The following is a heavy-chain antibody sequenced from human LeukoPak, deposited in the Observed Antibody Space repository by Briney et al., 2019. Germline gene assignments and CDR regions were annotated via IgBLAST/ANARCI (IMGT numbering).Heavy chain of an antibody. V-gene: IGHV3-23*01. Sequence: RGSLRLSCVASGFIFSNYAMNWVRQAPGKGLEWVSVISGSGGTTHYADSVKGRFTISRDNSKNTLYLQMNSQRVEDTATYYCAKVGSNNWYGHFDYWGQGALVTVSS. CDR2: ISGSGGTT. CDR1: GFIFSNYA. D-gene: IGHD6-13*01. CDR3: AKVGSNNWYGHFDY. J-gene: IGHJ4*02.